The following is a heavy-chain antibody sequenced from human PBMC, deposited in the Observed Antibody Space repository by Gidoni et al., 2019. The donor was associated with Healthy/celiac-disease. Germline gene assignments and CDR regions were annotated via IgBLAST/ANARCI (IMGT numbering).Heavy chain of an antibody. V-gene: IGHV1-69*02. CDR3: ARIGGVVVAAGT. J-gene: IGHJ5*02. CDR1: GGTFSSYT. Sequence: QVQLVQSGAEVKKPGSSVKVSCKASGGTFSSYTISWVRQAPGQGLEWMGRIIPILGIANYAQKFQGRVTITADKSTSTAYMELSSLRSEDTAVYYCARIGGVVVAAGTWGQGTLVTVSS. CDR2: IIPILGIA. D-gene: IGHD2-15*01.